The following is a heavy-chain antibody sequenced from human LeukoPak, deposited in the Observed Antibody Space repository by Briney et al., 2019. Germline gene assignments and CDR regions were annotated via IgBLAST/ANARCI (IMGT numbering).Heavy chain of an antibody. CDR2: ISYDGSNK. J-gene: IGHJ4*02. Sequence: GGSLRLSCAASGFTFSSYGMHWVRQAPGKGLEWVAGISYDGSNKYYVDSVQGRFTISRDNAKNSLYLQMNSLRAEDTAVYYCARDPASPNYDFWSGYYGYFDYWGQGTLVTVSS. V-gene: IGHV3-30*03. CDR1: GFTFSSYG. CDR3: ARDPASPNYDFWSGYYGYFDY. D-gene: IGHD3-3*01.